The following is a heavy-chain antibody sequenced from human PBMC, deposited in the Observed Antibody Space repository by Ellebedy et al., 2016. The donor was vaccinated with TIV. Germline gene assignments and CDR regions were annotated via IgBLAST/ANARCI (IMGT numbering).Heavy chain of an antibody. CDR3: ASWGDYSGNRHFDY. J-gene: IGHJ4*02. Sequence: SETLSLXXSVSGDSISSYYWSWVRQPPGKGLEWIAYYYYTGSTKYNPSLKSRVTISVDTSKNQFSLKLSSVTAANTAVYYCASWGDYSGNRHFDYWGQGILVTVSS. V-gene: IGHV4-59*01. CDR1: GDSISSYY. CDR2: YYYTGST. D-gene: IGHD4-23*01.